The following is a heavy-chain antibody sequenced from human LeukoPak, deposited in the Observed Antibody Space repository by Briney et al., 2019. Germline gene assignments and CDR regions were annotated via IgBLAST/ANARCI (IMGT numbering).Heavy chain of an antibody. D-gene: IGHD4-17*01. Sequence: SVKVSCKASGGTFSSYAISWVRQAPGQGLEWMGGIIPIFGTANYAQKFQGRVTITADESTSTAYMELSCLRSEDTAVYYCTSYRLLGDNGDATHYWGQGTLVTVSS. CDR2: IIPIFGTA. CDR1: GGTFSSYA. J-gene: IGHJ4*02. CDR3: TSYRLLGDNGDATHY. V-gene: IGHV1-69*13.